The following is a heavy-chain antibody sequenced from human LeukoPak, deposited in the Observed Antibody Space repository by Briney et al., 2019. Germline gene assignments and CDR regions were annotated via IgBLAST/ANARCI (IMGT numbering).Heavy chain of an antibody. Sequence: GGSLRLSCAASGFTFGRYSMNWVRQAPGKGLEWVSSITSSSSYIYYADSVKGRFTISRDNVKNSLYLQMHSLRAEDTAVYYCARAAGELLPFDYFDYWGQGTLVTVFS. CDR2: ITSSSSYI. CDR1: GFTFGRYS. J-gene: IGHJ4*02. CDR3: ARAAGELLPFDYFDY. V-gene: IGHV3-21*06. D-gene: IGHD3-10*01.